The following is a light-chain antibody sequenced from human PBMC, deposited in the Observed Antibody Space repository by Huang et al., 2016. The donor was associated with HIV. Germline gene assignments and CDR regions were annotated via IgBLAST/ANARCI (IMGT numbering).Light chain of an antibody. CDR1: QDIAKY. V-gene: IGKV1-33*01. Sequence: DIQMTQSPSSLSTSVGDRVTITCQASQDIAKYLNWYQHKPGQAPKLLIYDASKLEIGVPSRVSGSGSGTDFTFTISSLQPEDIATYYCQQYDGLPPWTFGQGTRVEIK. J-gene: IGKJ1*01. CDR3: QQYDGLPPWT. CDR2: DAS.